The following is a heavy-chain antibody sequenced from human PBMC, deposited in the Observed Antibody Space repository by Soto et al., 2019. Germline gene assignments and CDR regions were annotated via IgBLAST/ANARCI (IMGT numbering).Heavy chain of an antibody. CDR2: ISAGGGGT. Sequence: EVQLLESGGGLIQPGGSLRLSCAASGFTFSNYAMSWVRQAPGKGLEWVSSISAGGGGTYYADSVKGRFTISRDNSEDTLYLHMNSLRAEDTAIYYCAKVAVTTAAYYFDYWGQGTRVTVSS. J-gene: IGHJ4*02. CDR1: GFTFSNYA. V-gene: IGHV3-23*01. D-gene: IGHD4-17*01. CDR3: AKVAVTTAAYYFDY.